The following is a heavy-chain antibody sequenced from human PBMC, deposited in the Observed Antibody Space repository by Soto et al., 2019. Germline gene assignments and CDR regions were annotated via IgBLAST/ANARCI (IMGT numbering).Heavy chain of an antibody. J-gene: IGHJ6*02. V-gene: IGHV3-33*08. D-gene: IGHD2-21*02. CDR1: GFTFNTYG. Sequence: QVQLVESGGGVVQPGGSLRLSCTTSGFTFNTYGMHWVRQAPGKGLEWVAIIWYDGSNKYYADSVTGRFTISRDNSKNTLYLQMNSLRAEDTALYYCARSDCTGAYCYSWPFNYGVDVWGQGTTVTVSS. CDR3: ARSDCTGAYCYSWPFNYGVDV. CDR2: IWYDGSNK.